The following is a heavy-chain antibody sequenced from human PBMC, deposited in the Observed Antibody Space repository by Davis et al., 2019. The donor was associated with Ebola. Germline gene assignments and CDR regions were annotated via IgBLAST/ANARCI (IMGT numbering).Heavy chain of an antibody. CDR1: GFIFSSYV. D-gene: IGHD2/OR15-2a*01. Sequence: GGFLRLSCAASGFIFSSYVMSWVRQAPGKGLEWVSTLGTSADTYYADSVKGRFTISRDNSKNTLYLQMNGLRVEDTAIYYCAKDNRNIWSEVWGQGTMVTVSS. CDR3: AKDNRNIWSEV. J-gene: IGHJ3*01. CDR2: LGTSADT. V-gene: IGHV3-23*01.